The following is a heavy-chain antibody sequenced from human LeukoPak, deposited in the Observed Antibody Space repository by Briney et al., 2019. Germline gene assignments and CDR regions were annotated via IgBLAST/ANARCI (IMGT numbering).Heavy chain of an antibody. J-gene: IGHJ4*02. CDR1: GYTFSSHD. V-gene: IGHV1-8*01. CDR3: ARGYSPTLRTTGNDY. D-gene: IGHD1-1*01. Sequence: ASVKVSCKASGYTFSSHDINWVRQATGQGLEWMGWMNPNSGNSGYAQKFQGRVIMTRDTSINTAYLEFYSLRSEDTAVYYCARGYSPTLRTTGNDYWGQGTLVTVSS. CDR2: MNPNSGNS.